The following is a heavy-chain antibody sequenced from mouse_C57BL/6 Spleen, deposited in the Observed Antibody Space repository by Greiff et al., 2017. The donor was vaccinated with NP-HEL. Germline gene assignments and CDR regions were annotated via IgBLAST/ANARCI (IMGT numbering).Heavy chain of an antibody. CDR1: GYTFTSYW. V-gene: IGHV1-50*01. D-gene: IGHD1-1*01. J-gene: IGHJ2*01. CDR2: IDPSDSYT. Sequence: QVQLQQPGAELVKPGASVKLSCKASGYTFTSYWMQWVKQRPGQGLEWIGEIDPSDSYTNYNQKFKGKATLTVDTSSSTAYMQLSSLTSEDSAVYYCARAGSSYFFDYWGQGTTRTVSS. CDR3: ARAGSSYFFDY.